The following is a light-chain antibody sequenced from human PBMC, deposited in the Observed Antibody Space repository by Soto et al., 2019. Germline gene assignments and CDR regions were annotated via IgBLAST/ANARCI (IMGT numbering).Light chain of an antibody. CDR2: GAS. V-gene: IGKV1-39*01. CDR3: QQTYSTPRT. Sequence: DIKMTQSPSSLSASVGDRVTMTCRASQTISSYLNWYQQKPGKAPNLLIYGASSLQSGVPSRFSGSGSGTDFTLTINSLQPEDFAIYYCQQTYSTPRTFGQGTKVEIK. CDR1: QTISSY. J-gene: IGKJ1*01.